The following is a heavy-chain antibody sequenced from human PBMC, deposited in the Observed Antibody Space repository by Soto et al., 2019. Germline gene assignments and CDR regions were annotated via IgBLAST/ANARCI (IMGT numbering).Heavy chain of an antibody. D-gene: IGHD2-2*01. V-gene: IGHV3-21*01. Sequence: EVQLVESGGGLVKPGGSLRLSCAASGFTFSSYSMNWVRQAPGKGLEWVSSISSSSSYIYYADSVKGRFTISRDNAKNSLYLQMNSLRAEDTAVYYCARDALYQLLAYHYYYMDVWGKGTTVTVSS. CDR2: ISSSSSYI. J-gene: IGHJ6*03. CDR3: ARDALYQLLAYHYYYMDV. CDR1: GFTFSSYS.